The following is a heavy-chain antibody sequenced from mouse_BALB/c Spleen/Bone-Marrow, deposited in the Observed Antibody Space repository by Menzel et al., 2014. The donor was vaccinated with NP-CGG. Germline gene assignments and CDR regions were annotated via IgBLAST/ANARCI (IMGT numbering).Heavy chain of an antibody. CDR3: AREGGYYYGRRVAWFAY. CDR2: IWAGGST. D-gene: IGHD1-1*01. V-gene: IGHV2-9*02. J-gene: IGHJ3*01. Sequence: VKLVESGPGLVAPSQSLSITCTVSGFSLTSYGVHWVRQPPGKGLEWLGVIWAGGSTNYNSALMSRLSISKDNSKSQVFLKMNSPQTDDTAMYYCAREGGYYYGRRVAWFAYWGQGTLVTVSA. CDR1: GFSLTSYG.